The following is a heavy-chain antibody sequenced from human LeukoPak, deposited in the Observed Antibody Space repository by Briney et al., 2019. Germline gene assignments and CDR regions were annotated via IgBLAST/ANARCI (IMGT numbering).Heavy chain of an antibody. D-gene: IGHD2-21*01. Sequence: PGGSLRLSCAASGFTFSSYSMNWVRQAPGKGLEWVSSISSSSSYIYYADSVKGRFTISRDNAKNSLYLQMNSLRAEDTAVYYCARFAGTQGVGVFDYWGQGTLVTVSS. J-gene: IGHJ4*02. CDR2: ISSSSSYI. V-gene: IGHV3-21*01. CDR1: GFTFSSYS. CDR3: ARFAGTQGVGVFDY.